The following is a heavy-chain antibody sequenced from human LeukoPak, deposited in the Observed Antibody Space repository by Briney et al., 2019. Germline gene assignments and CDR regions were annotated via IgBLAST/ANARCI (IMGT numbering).Heavy chain of an antibody. CDR1: GFTFSSYS. Sequence: PGGSLRLSCAASGFTFSSYSMNWVRQAPGKGLEWVSSISSSSSYIYYADSVKGRFTTSRDNAKNSLYLQMNSLRAEDTAVYYCAKDGREWPRSLDYWGQETLVTVSS. J-gene: IGHJ4*02. CDR3: AKDGREWPRSLDY. V-gene: IGHV3-21*04. D-gene: IGHD5-12*01. CDR2: ISSSSSYI.